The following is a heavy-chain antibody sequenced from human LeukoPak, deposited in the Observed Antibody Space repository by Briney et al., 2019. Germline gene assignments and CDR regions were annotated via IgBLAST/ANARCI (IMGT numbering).Heavy chain of an antibody. CDR3: ARQKITRFREVNLYYYYYTRTS. Sequence: SETLSLTCAVYGGSFSGYYWSWIRQPPGKGLEWIGEINHSGSTNYNPSLKSRVTISVDTSKNQFSLKLSSVTAADTAVYYCARQKITRFREVNLYYYYYTRTSGAKGPRSPSP. CDR2: INHSGST. D-gene: IGHD3-10*01. J-gene: IGHJ6*03. V-gene: IGHV4-34*01. CDR1: GGSFSGYY.